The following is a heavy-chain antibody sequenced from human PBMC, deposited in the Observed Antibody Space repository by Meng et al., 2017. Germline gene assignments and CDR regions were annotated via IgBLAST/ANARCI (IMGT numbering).Heavy chain of an antibody. V-gene: IGHV1-69*13. CDR3: ARDSDSSSWYDYFGY. CDR1: GSTFTSYA. CDR2: IIPIFGTA. D-gene: IGHD6-13*01. Sequence: VQLVQSGSELKKPGASVKVSCKASGSTFTSYAMNWVRQAPGQGLEWMGWIIPIFGTANYAQKFQGRVTITADESTSTAYMELSSLRSEDTAVYYCARDSDSSSWYDYFGYWGQGTLVTVSS. J-gene: IGHJ4*02.